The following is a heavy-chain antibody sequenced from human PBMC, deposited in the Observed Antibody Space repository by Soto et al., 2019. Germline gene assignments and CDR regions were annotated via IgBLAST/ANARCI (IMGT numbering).Heavy chain of an antibody. D-gene: IGHD5-18*01. CDR2: ISDDGSNK. V-gene: IGHV3-30-3*01. CDR3: AKDRRGYSYGLNDY. Sequence: PGGSLRLSCAASGFTFSSYAMHWVRQAPGKGLEWVAVISDDGSNKYYADSVKGRFTISRDNSKNTLYLQMNSLRAEDTAVYYCAKDRRGYSYGLNDYWGQGTLVTVSS. CDR1: GFTFSSYA. J-gene: IGHJ4*02.